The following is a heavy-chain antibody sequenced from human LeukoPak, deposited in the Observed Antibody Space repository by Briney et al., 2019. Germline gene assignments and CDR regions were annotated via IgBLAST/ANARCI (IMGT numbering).Heavy chain of an antibody. CDR3: ARDRSVTRGVVRGTLAGY. V-gene: IGHV1-2*02. Sequence: ASVKVSCKASGYTFTGYYMHWVRQAPGQGLEWMGWINPNSGGTNYAQKFQGRVTMTRDTSISTAYMELSRLRSDDTAVYYCARDRSVTRGVVRGTLAGYWGQGTLLTVSS. D-gene: IGHD3-10*01. J-gene: IGHJ4*02. CDR1: GYTFTGYY. CDR2: INPNSGGT.